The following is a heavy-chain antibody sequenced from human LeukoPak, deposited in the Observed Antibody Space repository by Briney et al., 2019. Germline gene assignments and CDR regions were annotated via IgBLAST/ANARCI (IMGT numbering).Heavy chain of an antibody. Sequence: GGSLRLSCEASGFTLSDHYMDWVRQAPGKGLEWVGRTGNKANSDTTEYAASVKGRFTISRDDSKNSLYLQMNSLKTEDTAVYYCTRGYSGNDRCAFDIWGQGTMVTVSS. CDR3: TRGYSGNDRCAFDI. D-gene: IGHD1-26*01. V-gene: IGHV3-72*01. CDR2: TGNKANSDTT. CDR1: GFTLSDHY. J-gene: IGHJ3*02.